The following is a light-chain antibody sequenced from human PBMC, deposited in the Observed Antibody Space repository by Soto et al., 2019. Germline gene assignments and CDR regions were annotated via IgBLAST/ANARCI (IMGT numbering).Light chain of an antibody. Sequence: QSVLTQPASVSGSPGQTITISCIGTSSDLIAYKNVSWYQQHPGKAPKLIIFEISSRPSGVSDRFSGSKSDNTASLIISGLQAEDEADYYCSSYTGFNSNWVFGGGTKLTVL. CDR1: SSDLIAYKN. J-gene: IGLJ3*02. CDR3: SSYTGFNSNWV. V-gene: IGLV2-14*01. CDR2: EIS.